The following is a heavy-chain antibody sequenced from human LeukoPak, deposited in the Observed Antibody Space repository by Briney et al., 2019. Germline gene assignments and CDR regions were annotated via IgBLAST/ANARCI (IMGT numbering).Heavy chain of an antibody. CDR3: ITDLPNDNYPFDL. CDR1: GFTFSSAC. CDR2: IKSKNDRATT. D-gene: IGHD1-1*01. V-gene: IGHV3-15*01. Sequence: GRSLRPACAATGFTFSSACTSCVRQAPGNGLQSVPPIKSKNDRATTDYAAPVKGRFTISRDDSKKTLYLHMNNLKIEDTAVYFCITDLPNDNYPFDLRDQGPLVTVSS. J-gene: IGHJ4*02.